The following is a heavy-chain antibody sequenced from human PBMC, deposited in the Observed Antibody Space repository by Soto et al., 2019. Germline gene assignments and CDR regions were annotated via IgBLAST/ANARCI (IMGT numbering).Heavy chain of an antibody. CDR1: GFTFIRHW. V-gene: IGHV3-74*03. J-gene: IGHJ5*02. D-gene: IGHD6-13*01. Sequence: PGGSLRLSCAASGFTFIRHWMHWVRQTPGKGPVWVSRINDDGSSTKYADSVKGRFTIARDNAKNTVFLQMSSLRAEDTAVYYCAREVIAATGTIRWFDPWGQGTLVTVSS. CDR2: INDDGSST. CDR3: AREVIAATGTIRWFDP.